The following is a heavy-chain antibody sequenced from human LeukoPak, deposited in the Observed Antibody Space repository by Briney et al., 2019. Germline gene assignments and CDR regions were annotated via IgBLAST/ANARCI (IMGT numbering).Heavy chain of an antibody. J-gene: IGHJ4*02. V-gene: IGHV1-69*04. CDR3: ARDREVHDYGIS. D-gene: IGHD4-17*01. CDR1: GGTFSSYA. CDR2: IIPILGIA. Sequence: GASVKVSCKASGGTFSSYAISWVRQAPGQGLEWMGRIIPILGIANYAQKFQGRVTITADKSTSTAYMELSSLRSEDTAVYYCARDREVHDYGISWGQGTLVTVSS.